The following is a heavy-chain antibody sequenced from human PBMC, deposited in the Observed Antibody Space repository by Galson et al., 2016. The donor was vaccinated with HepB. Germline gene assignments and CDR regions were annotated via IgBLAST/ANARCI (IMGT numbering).Heavy chain of an antibody. V-gene: IGHV1-46*01. D-gene: IGHD3-10*01. CDR3: ARYGSGSFDF. CDR2: INPSGGTI. Sequence: SVKVSCKASGYTFTNYYIHWVRQAPGQGLEWMGIINPSGGTIRYAQKFQGRVTMTRDTSTSTVYMELSSLRSEDMAVFYCARYGSGSFDFWGQGTLVTVSS. CDR1: GYTFTNYY. J-gene: IGHJ4*02.